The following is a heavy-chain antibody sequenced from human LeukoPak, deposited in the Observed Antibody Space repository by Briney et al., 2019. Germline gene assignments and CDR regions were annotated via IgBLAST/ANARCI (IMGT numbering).Heavy chain of an antibody. J-gene: IGHJ6*03. V-gene: IGHV3-21*01. CDR2: ISSSSSYI. Sequence: PGGSLRLSCAASGFTFSSYSMNWVRQAPGKGLEWVSSISSSSSYIYYADSVKGRFTISRDNAKNSLYLQMNSLRAEDTAVYYRARGNPSLGIAAPKYYYYYMDVWGKGTTVTVSS. CDR1: GFTFSSYS. CDR3: ARGNPSLGIAAPKYYYYYMDV. D-gene: IGHD6-13*01.